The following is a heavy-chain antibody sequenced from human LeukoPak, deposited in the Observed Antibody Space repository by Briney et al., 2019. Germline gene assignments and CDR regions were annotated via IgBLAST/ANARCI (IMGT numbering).Heavy chain of an antibody. Sequence: GGSLRLSCAASGFTFSSYAMSWVRQAPGKGLEWVSAISGSSGSTYYADSVKGRFTISRDNSKNTLYLQMNSLRAEDTAVYYCAKDPTYYYDSSGYYYAYWGQGTLVTVSS. D-gene: IGHD3-22*01. J-gene: IGHJ4*02. V-gene: IGHV3-23*01. CDR3: AKDPTYYYDSSGYYYAY. CDR1: GFTFSSYA. CDR2: ISGSSGST.